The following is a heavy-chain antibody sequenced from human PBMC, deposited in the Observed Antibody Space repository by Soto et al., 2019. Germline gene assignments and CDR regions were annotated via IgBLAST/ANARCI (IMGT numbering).Heavy chain of an antibody. V-gene: IGHV4-30-2*01. CDR1: GGSISSGGYS. J-gene: IGHJ5*02. CDR3: ARCLHYYDSSGPWFDP. Sequence: SETLSLTCAVSGGSISSGGYSWSWIRQPPGKGLEWIGYIYHSGSTYYNPSLKSRVTISVDKSKNQFSLKLSSVTAADTAVYYCARCLHYYDSSGPWFDPWGQGTLVTVSS. D-gene: IGHD3-22*01. CDR2: IYHSGST.